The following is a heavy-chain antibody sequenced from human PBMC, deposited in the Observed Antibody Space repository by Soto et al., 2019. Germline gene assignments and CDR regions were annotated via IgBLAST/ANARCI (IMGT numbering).Heavy chain of an antibody. Sequence: WRSLRLSCATSGFGLSSYAMSCVRQTAGKGLEWVSTISGRGGSTHYTDSEKGRFTICRDNFKNTLFLEMNSLRAEDTAIYYCTKDYTYDFATYKRFDYWGQGVLVTVSS. CDR2: ISGRGGST. J-gene: IGHJ4*02. CDR1: GFGLSSYA. D-gene: IGHD2-15*01. V-gene: IGHV3-23*01. CDR3: TKDYTYDFATYKRFDY.